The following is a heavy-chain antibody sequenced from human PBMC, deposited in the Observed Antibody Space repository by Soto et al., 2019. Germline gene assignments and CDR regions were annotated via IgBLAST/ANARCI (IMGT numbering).Heavy chain of an antibody. J-gene: IGHJ6*02. Sequence: GGSLRLSCAASGFTLSSYAMNWFSKAPGKGLDWVSAISGSGGSTYYADSVKGRFTISRDNSKNTLYLQMNSLRAEDTAVYYCANLAGAVAGTDYYYYGMDVWGQGTTVTVSS. V-gene: IGHV3-23*01. D-gene: IGHD6-19*01. CDR3: ANLAGAVAGTDYYYYGMDV. CDR1: GFTLSSYA. CDR2: ISGSGGST.